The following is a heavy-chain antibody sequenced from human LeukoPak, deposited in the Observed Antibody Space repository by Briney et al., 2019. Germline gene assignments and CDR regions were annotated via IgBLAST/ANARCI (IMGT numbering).Heavy chain of an antibody. D-gene: IGHD2-2*01. CDR3: AKDRHAPGRYCSSTSCFPFDS. V-gene: IGHV3-23*01. CDR1: GFTFSSYA. J-gene: IGHJ5*01. CDR2: ISDSDGNT. Sequence: GGSLRLSCAASGFTFSSYAMSWVRQAPGKGLEWVSAISDSDGNTYYADSVKGRFTISRDNTKNTLYLQMNSLRAEDTAVYYCAKDRHAPGRYCSSTSCFPFDSWGQGTLVTVSS.